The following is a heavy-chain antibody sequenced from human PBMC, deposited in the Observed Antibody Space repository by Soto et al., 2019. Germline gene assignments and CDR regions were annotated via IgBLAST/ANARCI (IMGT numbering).Heavy chain of an antibody. CDR1: GGTFSSYT. CDR2: IIPILGIA. D-gene: IGHD1-1*01. Sequence: GASVKVSCKASGGTFSSYTISWVRQAPGQGLEWMGRIIPILGIANYAQKFQGRVTITADKSTSTAYMELSSLRSEDTAVYYCARDFSPRPLNIPSVGWFDPWGQGTLVTVSS. CDR3: ARDFSPRPLNIPSVGWFDP. J-gene: IGHJ5*02. V-gene: IGHV1-69*04.